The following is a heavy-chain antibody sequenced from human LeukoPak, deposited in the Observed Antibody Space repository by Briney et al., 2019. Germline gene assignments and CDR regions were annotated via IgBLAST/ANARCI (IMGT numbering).Heavy chain of an antibody. CDR1: VGSISSSSYY. CDR2: IYYSGST. CDR3: ARNYCGGDCSLGYFDY. D-gene: IGHD2-21*01. J-gene: IGHJ4*02. Sequence: SETLSLTCTVSVGSISSSSYYWGWIRQPPGKGLEWVGSIYYSGSTYYNPSLKSRVTISVDTSKNQFSLKLSSVTAADTAVYYCARNYCGGDCSLGYFDYWGQGTLVTVSS. V-gene: IGHV4-39*01.